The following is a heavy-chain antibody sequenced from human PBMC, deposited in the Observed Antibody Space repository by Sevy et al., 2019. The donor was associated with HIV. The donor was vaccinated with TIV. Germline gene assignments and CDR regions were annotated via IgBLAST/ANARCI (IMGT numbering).Heavy chain of an antibody. CDR1: GFTFRDYG. J-gene: IGHJ6*02. CDR3: AKDRRGWSRHYYYYGMDV. D-gene: IGHD6-19*01. Sequence: GGSLRLSCAASGFTFRDYGMHWVRQAPGKGLEWMAVISYDGSNKYYADSVKGRFTISRDNSKNTLDLQMNSLRAEDMAVYHCAKDRRGWSRHYYYYGMDVWGQGTTVTVSS. CDR2: ISYDGSNK. V-gene: IGHV3-30*18.